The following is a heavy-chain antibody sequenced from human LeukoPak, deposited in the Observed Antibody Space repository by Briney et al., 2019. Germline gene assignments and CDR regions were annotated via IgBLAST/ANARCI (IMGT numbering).Heavy chain of an antibody. Sequence: GGSLRLSCAASGFVFSTYSMNWVRQAPGKGLEWVSYISSSNSAIYYADSVRGRFTISRDNAKNSLYLRMNSLRDEDTAVYYCARDRNSNWYDGFDIWGQGTVVTVSS. J-gene: IGHJ3*02. V-gene: IGHV3-48*02. CDR2: ISSSNSAI. CDR1: GFVFSTYS. CDR3: ARDRNSNWYDGFDI. D-gene: IGHD6-13*01.